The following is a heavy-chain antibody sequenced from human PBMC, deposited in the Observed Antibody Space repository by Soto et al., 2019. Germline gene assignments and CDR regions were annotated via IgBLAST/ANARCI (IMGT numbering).Heavy chain of an antibody. CDR2: IYHSGST. CDR1: GGSISSGGYS. D-gene: IGHD6-19*01. Sequence: QLQLQESGSGLVKPSQTLSLTCAVSGGSISSGGYSWSWIRQPPGKGLEWIGYIYHSGSTYYNPSLKSRVTISIDRSKNQFSLKLSSVTAADTAVYYCASLRSGWGIDYWGQGTLVTVSS. CDR3: ASLRSGWGIDY. V-gene: IGHV4-30-2*01. J-gene: IGHJ4*02.